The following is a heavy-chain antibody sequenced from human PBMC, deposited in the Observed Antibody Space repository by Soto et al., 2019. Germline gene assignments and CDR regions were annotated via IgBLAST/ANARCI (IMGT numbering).Heavy chain of an antibody. V-gene: IGHV3-74*01. Sequence: GGSLRLSSTASGFTFSSYWMHWVRQAPGKGLVWVSRINSDGSSTSYADSVKGRFTISRDNAKNTLYLQMNSLRAEDTAVYYCARERIAAAGTIGAFDIWGQGTMVTVSS. CDR1: GFTFSSYW. CDR2: INSDGSST. D-gene: IGHD6-13*01. CDR3: ARERIAAAGTIGAFDI. J-gene: IGHJ3*02.